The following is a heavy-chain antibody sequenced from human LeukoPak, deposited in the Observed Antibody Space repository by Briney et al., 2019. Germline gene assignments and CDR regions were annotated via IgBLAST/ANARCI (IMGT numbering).Heavy chain of an antibody. CDR1: GGSISSYY. CDR3: ARTYADFWSGYYYWFDP. Sequence: SETLSLTCTVSGGSISSYYWSWIRQPPGKGLEWIGYIYYSGSTNYNPSLKSRVTISVDTSKNQFSLKLSSVTAADTAVYYCARTYADFWSGYYYWFDPWGQGTLVTVSS. CDR2: IYYSGST. D-gene: IGHD3-3*01. J-gene: IGHJ5*02. V-gene: IGHV4-59*01.